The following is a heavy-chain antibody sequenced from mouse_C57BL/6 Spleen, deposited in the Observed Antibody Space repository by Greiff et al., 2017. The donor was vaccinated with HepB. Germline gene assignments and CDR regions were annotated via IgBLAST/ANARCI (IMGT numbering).Heavy chain of an antibody. CDR1: GFSFTSYG. Sequence: QVQLKESGPGLVQPSQSLSITCTVSGFSFTSYGVHWVRQSPGKGLEWLGVLWRGGSTDYNAAFLSRLSIPKDNSKSQVFFKMNSLQADDTAIYYCAKDDIDYYDWYFDVWGTGTTVTVSS. V-gene: IGHV2-5*01. D-gene: IGHD1-1*01. CDR2: LWRGGST. CDR3: AKDDIDYYDWYFDV. J-gene: IGHJ1*03.